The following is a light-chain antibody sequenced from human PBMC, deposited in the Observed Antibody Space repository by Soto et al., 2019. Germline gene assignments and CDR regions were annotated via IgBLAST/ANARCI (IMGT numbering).Light chain of an antibody. CDR1: QSVGSY. J-gene: IGKJ3*01. V-gene: IGKV3-20*01. Sequence: EIVLTQSPGTLSLFPGERATLSCRASQSVGSYLAWYQQKPGQAPRLLIYGASTRATGIPDRFSGSGSGTHFTLTISRLEPEDFAVYYCQQYGSSPLFTFGPGTKVDIK. CDR3: QQYGSSPLFT. CDR2: GAS.